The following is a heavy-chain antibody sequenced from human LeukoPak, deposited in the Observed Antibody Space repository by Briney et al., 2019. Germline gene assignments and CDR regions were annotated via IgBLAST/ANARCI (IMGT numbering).Heavy chain of an antibody. Sequence: SETLSLTCTVSGGSISSGSYYWSWIRQPAGKGLEWIGRIYTSGSTNYNPSLKSRVTISVDTSKNQFSLKLSSVTAADTAVYYCAREGYSSTWGAGGNAFDIWGQGTMVTVSS. J-gene: IGHJ3*02. CDR1: GGSISSGSYY. CDR3: AREGYSSTWGAGGNAFDI. V-gene: IGHV4-61*02. D-gene: IGHD6-13*01. CDR2: IYTSGST.